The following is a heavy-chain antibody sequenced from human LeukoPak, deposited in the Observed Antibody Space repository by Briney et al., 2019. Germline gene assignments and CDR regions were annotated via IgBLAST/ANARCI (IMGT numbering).Heavy chain of an antibody. CDR3: ANPYSSSAGAFDY. CDR1: GFTFNNYA. V-gene: IGHV3-23*01. D-gene: IGHD6-6*01. Sequence: GGSLRLSCAASGFTFNNYAMSWVRQAPGKGLEWVSSINSGGDATEYADFGKGRFTISRDNSKNTLSLQLNSLRAGDTAVYYCANPYSSSAGAFDYWGQGTLVTVSS. CDR2: INSGGDAT. J-gene: IGHJ4*02.